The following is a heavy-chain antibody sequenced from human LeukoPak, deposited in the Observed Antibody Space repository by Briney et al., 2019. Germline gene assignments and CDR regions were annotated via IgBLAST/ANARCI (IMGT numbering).Heavy chain of an antibody. Sequence: ASVKVSCKASGYTFTGYYMHWVRQAPGQGLEWMGWINPNSGGTNYAQKFQGRVTMTRDMSTSTVYMELSSLRSEDTAVYYCARDISYYYYYMDVWGKGTTVTVSS. CDR2: INPNSGGT. V-gene: IGHV1-2*02. J-gene: IGHJ6*03. CDR1: GYTFTGYY. CDR3: ARDISYYYYYMDV.